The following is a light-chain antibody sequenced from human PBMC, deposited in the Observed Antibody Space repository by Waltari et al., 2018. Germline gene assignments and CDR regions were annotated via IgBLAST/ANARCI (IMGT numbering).Light chain of an antibody. Sequence: EIVLTQSPGTLSLSPGERATLSCRASQTVRTTYLAWYQQRPGQAPTLRSYGASSRATGVPDRVSGSGSGTDFSLTISSLEPEDFAVYYCQQYDISPLTFGGGTKVEIK. CDR1: QTVRTTY. CDR3: QQYDISPLT. CDR2: GAS. J-gene: IGKJ4*01. V-gene: IGKV3-20*01.